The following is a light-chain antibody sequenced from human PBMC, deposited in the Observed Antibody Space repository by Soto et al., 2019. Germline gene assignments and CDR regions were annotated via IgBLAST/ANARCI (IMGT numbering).Light chain of an antibody. J-gene: IGKJ4*01. CDR3: QQGYTAPLT. Sequence: EIEMAHSPATLSVSPGEIATLSFRASQSVSSNLAWYQQKPGQAPRLLIYGASTRATGIPARFSGSGSGTEFTLTISSLQSEDFATYYCQQGYTAPLTFGGGTKVDIK. V-gene: IGKV3-15*01. CDR2: GAS. CDR1: QSVSSN.